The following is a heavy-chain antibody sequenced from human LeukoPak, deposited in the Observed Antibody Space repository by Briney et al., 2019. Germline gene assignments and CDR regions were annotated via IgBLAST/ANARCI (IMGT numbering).Heavy chain of an antibody. Sequence: GRSLRLSCAASGFTFDDYAMHWVRQAPGKGLEWVSGISWNSGSIGYADSVKGRFTISRDNAKNSLYLQMNSLRAEDTALYYCAKAAGQKVATDLDYWGQGTLVTVSS. CDR2: ISWNSGSI. CDR1: GFTFDDYA. V-gene: IGHV3-9*01. CDR3: AKAAGQKVATDLDY. J-gene: IGHJ4*02. D-gene: IGHD5-12*01.